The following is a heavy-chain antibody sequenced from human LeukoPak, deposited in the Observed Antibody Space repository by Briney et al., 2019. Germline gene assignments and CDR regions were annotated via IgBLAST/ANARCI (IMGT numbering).Heavy chain of an antibody. CDR1: GYSFTNYW. CDR3: ARLRDYYDSSGYSLFDY. Sequence: GESLKISCKGSGYSFTNYWIGWVRQMPGKGLEWMGIIYPGDSDARYSPSFQGQVTISADKSISTAYLQWSSLKASDTAMYYCARLRDYYDSSGYSLFDYWGQGTLVTVSS. J-gene: IGHJ4*02. D-gene: IGHD3-22*01. V-gene: IGHV5-51*01. CDR2: IYPGDSDA.